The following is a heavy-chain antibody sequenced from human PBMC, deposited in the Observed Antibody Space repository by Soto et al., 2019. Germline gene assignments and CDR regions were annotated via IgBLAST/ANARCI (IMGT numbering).Heavy chain of an antibody. V-gene: IGHV3-30*18. D-gene: IGHD3-3*01. Sequence: QVQLVESGGGVVQPGRSLRISCAASGFTFTSYDIYWVRQAPGKGLEWVAVTSYDGRSSYYTDAVKCRFTISRDNSKNSLYLQMNSLRAEDTAMYYCAKRFGLVIVDWGQGTLVTVSS. CDR2: TSYDGRSS. CDR1: GFTFTSYD. CDR3: AKRFGLVIVD. J-gene: IGHJ4*02.